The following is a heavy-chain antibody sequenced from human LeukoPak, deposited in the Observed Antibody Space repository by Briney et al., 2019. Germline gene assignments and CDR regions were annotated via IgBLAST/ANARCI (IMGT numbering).Heavy chain of an antibody. V-gene: IGHV4-34*01. CDR3: ARVRRPRGYNVFDY. CDR2: INHSGST. D-gene: IGHD5-24*01. J-gene: IGHJ4*02. CDR1: GGSFSGYY. Sequence: SETLSLTCAVYGGSFSGYYRSWIRQPPGKGLEWIGEINHSGSTNYNPSLKSRVTISVDTSKNQFSLKLSSVTAADTAVYYCARVRRPRGYNVFDYWGQGTLVTVSS.